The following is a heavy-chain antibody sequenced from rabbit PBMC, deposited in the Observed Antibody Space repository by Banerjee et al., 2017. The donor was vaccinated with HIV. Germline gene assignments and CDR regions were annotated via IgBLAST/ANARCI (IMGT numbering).Heavy chain of an antibody. CDR2: IYAGNSGDT. CDR3: ARETSSGWGVVSFYFNL. J-gene: IGHJ4*01. D-gene: IGHD4-1*01. CDR1: GFSFSSRYY. V-gene: IGHV1S40*01. Sequence: QSLEESGGDLVKPGASLTLTCTASGFSFSSRYYMCWVRQAPGKGLEWIACIYAGNSGDTYYASWAKGRFTISKPSSTTVTLQMTSLTAADTATYFCARETSSGWGVVSFYFNLWGPGTLVTVS.